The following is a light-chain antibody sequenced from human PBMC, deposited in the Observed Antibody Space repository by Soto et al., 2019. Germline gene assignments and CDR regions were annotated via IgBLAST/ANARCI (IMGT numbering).Light chain of an antibody. J-gene: IGKJ5*01. CDR1: QSVYSY. V-gene: IGKV3-11*01. CDR2: DAS. CDR3: QQRSKWPIT. Sequence: EIVLTQSPATLSLSPGERATLSCRASQSVYSYLAWYQQKPGQAPRLLIYDASNRATGIPARFRGSGSGTDFTLTISSLEPEDFAVYYCQQRSKWPITFGQGTRLEIK.